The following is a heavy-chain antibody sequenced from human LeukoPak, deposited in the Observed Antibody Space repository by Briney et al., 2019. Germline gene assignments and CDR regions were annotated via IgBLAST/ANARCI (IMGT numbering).Heavy chain of an antibody. Sequence: SQTLSLTCAISGDSVSRNSVAWNWIRQSPSRGLEWLGRTYYRSKWYNDYAVSVRSRISINPDTSKNQFSLQLNSVTPEDTAVYYCARGQYSAHDYWGQGTLVTVSS. CDR3: ARGQYSAHDY. CDR2: TYYRSKWYN. CDR1: GDSVSRNSVA. V-gene: IGHV6-1*01. D-gene: IGHD4-11*01. J-gene: IGHJ4*02.